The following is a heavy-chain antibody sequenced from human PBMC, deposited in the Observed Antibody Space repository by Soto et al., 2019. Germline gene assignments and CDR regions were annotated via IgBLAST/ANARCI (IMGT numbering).Heavy chain of an antibody. CDR2: IYYTGST. CDR3: SRARGEAFDF. CDR1: GGSISSDH. Sequence: QVQLQESGPGLVKPSETLSLTCTVSGGSISSDHWSWIRQPPGKGLEWLGYIYYTGSTNYNPSLKSRVTISVDTSKNQFSLKLSSVTAADTAVYSCSRARGEAFDFWGQGTLVTVSS. V-gene: IGHV4-59*01. J-gene: IGHJ4*02.